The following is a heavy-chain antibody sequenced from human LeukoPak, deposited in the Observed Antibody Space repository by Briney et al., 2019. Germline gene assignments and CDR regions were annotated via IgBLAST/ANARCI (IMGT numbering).Heavy chain of an antibody. J-gene: IGHJ4*02. V-gene: IGHV4-39*07. D-gene: IGHD6-19*01. CDR2: IYYSGST. CDR3: ARDRGRSGWYGVQYYFDY. CDR1: GGSISSSSYY. Sequence: PSETLSLTCTVSGGSISSSSYYWGWIRQPPGKGLEWIGSIYYSGSTYYNPSLKSRVTISVDTSKNQFSLKLSSVTAADTAVYYCARDRGRSGWYGVQYYFDYWGQGTLVTVSS.